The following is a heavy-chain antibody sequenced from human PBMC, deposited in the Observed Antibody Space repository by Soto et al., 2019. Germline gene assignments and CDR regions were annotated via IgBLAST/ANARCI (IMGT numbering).Heavy chain of an antibody. CDR1: RFRVSGSY. CDR2: ISTIGGSI. J-gene: IGHJ4*01. D-gene: IGHD1-1*01. V-gene: IGHV3-11*01. Sequence: PGCSLRIACASYRFRVSGSYIAGIRVAPGKGLEWLSYISTIGGSIKYSDSVKGRFTISRDNAKNLLFLHMDRLRVEDTAVDYCARERAGNELHADDWGHGTPVAVSS. CDR3: ARERAGNELHADD.